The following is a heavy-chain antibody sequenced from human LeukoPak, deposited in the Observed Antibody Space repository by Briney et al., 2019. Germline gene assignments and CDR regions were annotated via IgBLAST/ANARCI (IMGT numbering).Heavy chain of an antibody. D-gene: IGHD5-12*01. Sequence: GGSLRLSCSASGFTFGSYAMHWVRQAPGKGLEYVSAISSNGGSTYYADSVKGRFTISRDNSKNTLYLQMSSLRAEDTAVYYCVKVTRSGYDRYYFDYWGQGTLVTVSS. CDR1: GFTFGSYA. CDR3: VKVTRSGYDRYYFDY. J-gene: IGHJ4*02. V-gene: IGHV3-64D*06. CDR2: ISSNGGST.